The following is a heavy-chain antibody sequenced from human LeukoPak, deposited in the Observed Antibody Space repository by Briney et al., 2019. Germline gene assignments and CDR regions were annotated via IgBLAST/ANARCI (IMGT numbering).Heavy chain of an antibody. CDR3: ARTNHSLNYYYYYMDV. V-gene: IGHV3-11*01. J-gene: IGHJ6*03. Sequence: GGSLRLSCAASGFTFSDYYMSWIRQAPGKGLEWVSYISSSGSTIYYADSVKGRFTISRDNAKNSLYLQMNSLRAEDTAVYYCARTNHSLNYYYYYMDVWGKGTTVTVSS. D-gene: IGHD1-14*01. CDR1: GFTFSDYY. CDR2: ISSSGSTI.